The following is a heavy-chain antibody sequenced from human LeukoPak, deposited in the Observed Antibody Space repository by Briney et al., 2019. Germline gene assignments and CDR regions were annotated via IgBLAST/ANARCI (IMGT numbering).Heavy chain of an antibody. D-gene: IGHD5-18*01. J-gene: IGHJ6*02. V-gene: IGHV1-69*04. Sequence: SVKVSCKASGGTFSSYAISWVRQAPGQGLEWMGRIIPILGIANYAQKFQGRVTITADKSTSTAYMELSSLRSEDTAVYYCARAAMVTGYYYGMDVWGQGTTVTVSS. CDR2: IIPILGIA. CDR1: GGTFSSYA. CDR3: ARAAMVTGYYYGMDV.